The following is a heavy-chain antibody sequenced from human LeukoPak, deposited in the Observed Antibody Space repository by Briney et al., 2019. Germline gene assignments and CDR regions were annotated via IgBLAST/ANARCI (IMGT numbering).Heavy chain of an antibody. V-gene: IGHV4-59*01. CDR1: GGSIVNYS. J-gene: IGHJ4*02. D-gene: IGHD3-22*01. CDR2: ICYSGST. CDR3: ARGEYYDSSGYYY. Sequence: PSMALSLTCTASGGSIVNYSGSWVRQKPGKGLEWIGYICYSGSTNHNPSLESRVTISVDTSKNQFSLKLSSVTAADTAVYYCARGEYYDSSGYYYWGQGTLVTVSS.